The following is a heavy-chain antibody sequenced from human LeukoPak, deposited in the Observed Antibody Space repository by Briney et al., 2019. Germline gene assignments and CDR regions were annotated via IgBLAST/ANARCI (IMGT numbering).Heavy chain of an antibody. J-gene: IGHJ4*02. CDR1: GFTFGDYA. CDR2: IRSRAYGGTT. CDR3: TRVFSATPFDY. Sequence: GGSLRLSCTASGFTFGDYAMSWVRQAPGKGLEWVGFIRSRAYGGTTEYAASVKGRFTISRDDSKSIAYLQMNSLKTEDTAVYYCTRVFSATPFDYWGQGTLVTVSS. D-gene: IGHD2-15*01. V-gene: IGHV3-49*04.